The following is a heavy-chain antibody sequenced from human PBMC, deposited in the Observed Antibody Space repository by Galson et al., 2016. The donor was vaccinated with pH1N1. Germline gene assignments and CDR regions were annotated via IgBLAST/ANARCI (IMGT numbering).Heavy chain of an antibody. Sequence: QSGAEVKQPGESLKISCKASGYSFSNYWIAWVRQMPGRGLEWMGTIYPGDSDTKYSPSFQGQVTISADKSITTAYLQLSSLKASDTAMYYCARWLGHSVGYSHRDALDSWGQGTMVAISP. D-gene: IGHD5-18*01. CDR3: ARWLGHSVGYSHRDALDS. CDR1: GYSFSNYW. J-gene: IGHJ3*02. CDR2: IYPGDSDT. V-gene: IGHV5-51*03.